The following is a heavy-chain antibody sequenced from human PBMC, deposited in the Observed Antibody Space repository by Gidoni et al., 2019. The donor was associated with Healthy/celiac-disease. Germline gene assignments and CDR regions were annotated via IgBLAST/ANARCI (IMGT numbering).Heavy chain of an antibody. V-gene: IGHV3-73*01. D-gene: IGHD3-3*01. CDR2: IRSKANRYAT. Sequence: EVQLVESGGGLVQPGGSLTLSCAASGFTFSGSDMHWVRQPSGKGLEWVVRIRSKANRYATAYASSVKGRFTISRDDSKNTAYLQMNSLKTEDTAVYYCTTQRGNHPSGYYTNYWGQGTLVTVSS. CDR1: GFTFSGSD. CDR3: TTQRGNHPSGYYTNY. J-gene: IGHJ4*02.